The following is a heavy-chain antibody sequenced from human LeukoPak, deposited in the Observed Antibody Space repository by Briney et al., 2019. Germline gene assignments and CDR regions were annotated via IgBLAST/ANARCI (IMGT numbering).Heavy chain of an antibody. V-gene: IGHV3-66*01. D-gene: IGHD2-21*01. CDR2: SYSGGST. CDR3: ARADDHLWPYAH. J-gene: IGHJ4*02. CDR1: GFTVSSNY. Sequence: GGSLSLSCAASGFTVSSNYISWVCHAQRPGQGLVSVSYSGGSTYYADSVKGRFTISRDNSKNTLYLQMNSLRAEDTAVYYCARADDHLWPYAHWGQGTLVTVSS.